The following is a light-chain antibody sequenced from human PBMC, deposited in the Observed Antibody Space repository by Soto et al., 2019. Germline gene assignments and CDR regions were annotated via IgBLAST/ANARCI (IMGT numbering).Light chain of an antibody. CDR2: GAS. CDR1: QSISSN. V-gene: IGKV3-15*01. CDR3: QQYSLWPYT. J-gene: IGKJ2*01. Sequence: EIVMTQSPATLSVSPGERATLSCRASQSISSNLAWYQQKPGQAPRLLMYGASTRSTGIPARLSGSGSGTEFTLTISSLQSEDFAVYYCQQYSLWPYTFGQGTKLEIK.